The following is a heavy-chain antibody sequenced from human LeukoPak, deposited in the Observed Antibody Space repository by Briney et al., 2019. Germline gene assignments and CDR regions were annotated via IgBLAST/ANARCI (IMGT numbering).Heavy chain of an antibody. D-gene: IGHD1-14*01. Sequence: FQGRVTMTRDTSISTAYMELSRLRSDDTAVYYCARVWGHGTLDAFDIWGQGTMVTVSS. CDR3: ARVWGHGTLDAFDI. V-gene: IGHV1-2*02. J-gene: IGHJ3*02.